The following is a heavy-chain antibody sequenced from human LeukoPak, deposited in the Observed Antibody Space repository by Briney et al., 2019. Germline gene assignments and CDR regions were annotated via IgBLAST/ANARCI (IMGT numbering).Heavy chain of an antibody. D-gene: IGHD3-22*01. CDR3: ARDRQYYYDSSGYFDY. V-gene: IGHV1-18*01. Sequence: ASVKVSCKASGYTFTSYGISWVRQAPGQGLEWMGWISAYNGNTNYAQKLQGRVTMTTDISTSTAYMELRSLRSDDTAVYYCARDRQYYYDSSGYFDYWGQGTLVTVSS. CDR1: GYTFTSYG. J-gene: IGHJ4*02. CDR2: ISAYNGNT.